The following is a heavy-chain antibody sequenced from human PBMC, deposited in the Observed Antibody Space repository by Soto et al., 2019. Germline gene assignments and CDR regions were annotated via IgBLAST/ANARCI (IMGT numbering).Heavy chain of an antibody. D-gene: IGHD6-13*01. CDR2: IYYSGST. Sequence: PSETLSLTCTVSGGSISSYYWSWIRQPPGKGLEWIGYIYYSGSTNYNPSLKSRVTISVDTSKNQFSLKLSSVTAADTAVYYRARGTAAAGIPPPGPFDPWGQGTLVTVSS. V-gene: IGHV4-59*01. CDR1: GGSISSYY. J-gene: IGHJ5*02. CDR3: ARGTAAAGIPPPGPFDP.